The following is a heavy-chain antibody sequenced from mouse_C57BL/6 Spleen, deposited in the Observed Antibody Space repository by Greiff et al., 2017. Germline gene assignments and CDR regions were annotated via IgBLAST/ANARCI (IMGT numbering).Heavy chain of an antibody. D-gene: IGHD1-1*01. J-gene: IGHJ3*01. CDR1: GYTFTDYY. CDR3: ARERTVVPFAY. Sequence: VQLQQSGPELVKPGASVKISCKASGYTFTDYYMNWVKQSHGKSLEWIGDINPNNGGTSYNQKFKGKATLTVDKSSSTAYMELRSLTSEDSAVYYCARERTVVPFAYWGQGTLVTVSA. CDR2: INPNNGGT. V-gene: IGHV1-26*01.